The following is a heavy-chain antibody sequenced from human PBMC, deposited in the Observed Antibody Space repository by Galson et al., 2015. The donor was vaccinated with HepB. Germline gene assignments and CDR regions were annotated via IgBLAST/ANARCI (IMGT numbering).Heavy chain of an antibody. CDR1: GFTFSSYA. CDR3: AKDPRFTMVRGRVY. CDR2: ISGSGGST. D-gene: IGHD3-10*01. J-gene: IGHJ4*02. Sequence: SLRLSCAASGFTFSSYAMSWVRQAPGKGLEWVSAISGSGGSTYYADSVKGRFTISRDNSKNTLYLQMNSLRAEDTAVYYCAKDPRFTMVRGRVYWGQGTLVTVSS. V-gene: IGHV3-23*01.